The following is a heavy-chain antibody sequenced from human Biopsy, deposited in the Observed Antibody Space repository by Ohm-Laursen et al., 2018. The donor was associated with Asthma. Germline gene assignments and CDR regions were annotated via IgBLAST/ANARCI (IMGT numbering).Heavy chain of an antibody. V-gene: IGHV1-2*06. J-gene: IGHJ5*02. D-gene: IGHD6-13*01. CDR3: ARGQKSAGDRWFDP. CDR1: GYTFIGCP. Sequence: ASVKVSCKASGYTFIGCPIHWMRQAPGQGPEWMGRINPNSGGTNYAQKFQGRVTMTRDTSISTAYMEVSRLRSDDTAVYYCARGQKSAGDRWFDPWGQGTLVTVSS. CDR2: INPNSGGT.